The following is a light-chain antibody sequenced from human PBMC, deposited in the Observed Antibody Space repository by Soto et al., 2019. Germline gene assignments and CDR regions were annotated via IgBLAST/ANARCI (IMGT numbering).Light chain of an antibody. CDR3: CSYAGSDVV. J-gene: IGLJ2*01. CDR1: SSDVGGFDY. CDR2: DVT. V-gene: IGLV2-11*01. Sequence: QSALTQPPSVSGSPGQSVTISCTGTSSDVGGFDYVSWYQQHPGKAPKLMIYDVTKRPSGVPGRFSGSKSGNTASLTISGLQAEDEADYYCCSYAGSDVVFGGGTKLTVL.